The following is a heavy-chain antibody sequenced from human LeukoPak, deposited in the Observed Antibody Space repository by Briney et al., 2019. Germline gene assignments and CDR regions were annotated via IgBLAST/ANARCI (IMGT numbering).Heavy chain of an antibody. V-gene: IGHV4-59*08. CDR3: ASLLRERFDY. CDR2: IYYSGST. Sequence: SETLSLICTVSGGPIRGYYWSWLRQPPGKGLEWIGYIYYSGSTNYNPSLKSRVTISVDTSKSQFSLKLSSVTAADTAVYYCASLLRERFDYWGQGTLVTVSS. D-gene: IGHD1-26*01. J-gene: IGHJ4*02. CDR1: GGPIRGYY.